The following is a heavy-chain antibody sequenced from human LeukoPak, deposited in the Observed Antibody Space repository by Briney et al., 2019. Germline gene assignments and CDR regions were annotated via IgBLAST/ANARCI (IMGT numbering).Heavy chain of an antibody. D-gene: IGHD3-16*01. CDR1: GDSVSSDNVA. J-gene: IGHJ4*02. CDR2: TYYRSQWLQ. V-gene: IGHV6-1*01. Sequence: TSQTLSLTCDISGDSVSSDNVAWNWIRQSPSRGLEWLGRTYYRSQWLQQYGVSVKGRVTINPDTSKNQISLQLNSVTPDDTAIYYCASWIHATGGLDYWGQGPLSQSPQ. CDR3: ASWIHATGGLDY.